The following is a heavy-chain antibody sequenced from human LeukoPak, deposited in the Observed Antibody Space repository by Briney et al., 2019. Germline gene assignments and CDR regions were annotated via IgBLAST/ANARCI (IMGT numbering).Heavy chain of an antibody. CDR3: TFRGDYGDYAFDY. CDR1: GFSFSSYA. Sequence: GGSLRLSCAASGFSFSSYAMSWVRQAPGKGLEWVSAISGSGGSTYYADSVKGRFTISRDNSKNTLYLQMNSLKTEDTAVYYCTFRGDYGDYAFDYWGQGTLVTVSS. CDR2: ISGSGGST. D-gene: IGHD4-17*01. V-gene: IGHV3-23*01. J-gene: IGHJ4*02.